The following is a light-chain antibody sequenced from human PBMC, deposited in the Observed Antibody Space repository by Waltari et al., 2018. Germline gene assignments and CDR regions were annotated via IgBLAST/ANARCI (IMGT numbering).Light chain of an antibody. V-gene: IGLV3-19*01. J-gene: IGLJ2*01. CDR3: HSRDSSSTRF. CDR2: GQS. Sequence: SSELTQDPTVSVALGQTVRITCQGDSHRRYYTSWYQQRPGQAPILVFYGQSSRPSGIPARFSGSISGNTASLTITGAQAEDEADYYCHSRDSSSTRFFGGGTRLTV. CDR1: SHRRYY.